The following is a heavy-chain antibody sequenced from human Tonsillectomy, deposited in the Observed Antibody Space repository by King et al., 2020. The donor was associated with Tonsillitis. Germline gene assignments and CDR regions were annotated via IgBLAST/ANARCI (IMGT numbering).Heavy chain of an antibody. CDR2: IYSNDEK. Sequence: VTLKESGPVLVKPTETITLTCSVSGFSLSNSRMGVSWIRQPPGKALEWLAHIYSNDEKCYTATMKSRLTISKDTSKSQVVLTLTNVDPVDTATYYCSQILSAPYDYFYYMDVWGKGTTVTVSS. D-gene: IGHD6-19*01. CDR3: SQILSAPYDYFYYMDV. J-gene: IGHJ6*03. CDR1: GFSLSNSRMG. V-gene: IGHV2-26*01.